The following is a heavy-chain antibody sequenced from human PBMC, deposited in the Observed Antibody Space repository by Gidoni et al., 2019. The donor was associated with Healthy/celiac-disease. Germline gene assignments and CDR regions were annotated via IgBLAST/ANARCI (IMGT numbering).Heavy chain of an antibody. Sequence: QVQLQESGPGLVKPSETLSLTCTVSGGSISSYYWSWIRQPPGKGLEWIGYIYYSGSPNYNPPLKGRSTIQVETPKTRSSWKRSPGTAGDPAVFYGARRPDGGNPPLAYWGQGTLATVS. CDR1: GGSISSYY. CDR3: ARRPDGGNPPLAY. D-gene: IGHD2-15*01. J-gene: IGHJ4*02. V-gene: IGHV4-59*01. CDR2: IYYSGSP.